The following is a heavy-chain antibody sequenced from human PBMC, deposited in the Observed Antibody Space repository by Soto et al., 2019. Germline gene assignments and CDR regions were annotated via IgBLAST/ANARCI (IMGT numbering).Heavy chain of an antibody. CDR2: IYYTGST. D-gene: IGHD2-2*01. CDR1: GGSISSGGYY. J-gene: IGHJ6*03. V-gene: IGHV4-31*03. Sequence: QVQLQESRLGLVKPSQTISLTCTVSGGSISSGGYYWSWIRQHPGKGLEWIGCIYYTGSTYYNPSRKSRVTITVDTSKNKFSVKLSSVTAAHTAVYYCARDREDIVVVPAAETNTYYYYYMDVWGKGTTVTVSS. CDR3: ARDREDIVVVPAAETNTYYYYYMDV.